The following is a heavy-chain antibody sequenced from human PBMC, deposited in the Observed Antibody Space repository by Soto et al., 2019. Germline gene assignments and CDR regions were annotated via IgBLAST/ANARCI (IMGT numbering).Heavy chain of an antibody. D-gene: IGHD2-15*01. V-gene: IGHV1-69*06. CDR1: GGTFSKFV. CDR3: ASREGVAGPATYISPGYYFDC. J-gene: IGHJ4*02. Sequence: QVQLVRSGAEVKKPGSSVKVSCRASGGTFSKFVVSWVRQAPGQGLEWMGGIIPLFGTTNYAQKFQGRVTITADKSTTTAYMELSSLRSDDTAVYYCASREGVAGPATYISPGYYFDCWGQGTLVTVSS. CDR2: IIPLFGTT.